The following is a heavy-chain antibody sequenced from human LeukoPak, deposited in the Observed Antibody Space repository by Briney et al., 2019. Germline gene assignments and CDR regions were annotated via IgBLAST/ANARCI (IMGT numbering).Heavy chain of an antibody. CDR2: THNGVHT. D-gene: IGHD4/OR15-4a*01. V-gene: IGHV4-59*01. J-gene: IGHJ4*02. Sequence: PSETLSLTCTVPGDSINNYFWSWIRQPPGKGLEWIGYTHNGVHTNYNPSLKSRVTISGDTSKNQLSLKLTSVTAADTAVYYCAATIRRDYGDTNLDYWGQGTLVTVSS. CDR1: GDSINNYF. CDR3: AATIRRDYGDTNLDY.